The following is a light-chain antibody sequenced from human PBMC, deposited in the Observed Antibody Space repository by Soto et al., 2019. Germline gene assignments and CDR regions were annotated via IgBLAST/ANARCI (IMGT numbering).Light chain of an antibody. J-gene: IGLJ1*01. V-gene: IGLV2-23*02. CDR3: CSYAGDNYV. Sequence: QSVLTQPASVSGSPGQSITISCTGTSSDVGSYNLVSWYQHHPGKAPQLMIFVVSKRPSGVSNRFSGSKSGNTASLTISGLQAEDEADYYCCSYAGDNYVFGAETKVTV. CDR1: SSDVGSYNL. CDR2: VVS.